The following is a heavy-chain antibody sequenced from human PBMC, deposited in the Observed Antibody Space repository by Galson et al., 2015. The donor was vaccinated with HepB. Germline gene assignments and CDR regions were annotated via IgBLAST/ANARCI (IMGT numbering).Heavy chain of an antibody. Sequence: SLRLSCAASGFTFSSYAMHWVRQAPGKGLEWVAVISYDGSNKYYADSVKGRFTISRDNSKNTLYLQMNSLRAEDTAVYYCASILNYYYDSSGYYQPFDYWGQGTLVTVSS. J-gene: IGHJ4*02. D-gene: IGHD3-22*01. CDR3: ASILNYYYDSSGYYQPFDY. CDR1: GFTFSSYA. V-gene: IGHV3-30-3*01. CDR2: ISYDGSNK.